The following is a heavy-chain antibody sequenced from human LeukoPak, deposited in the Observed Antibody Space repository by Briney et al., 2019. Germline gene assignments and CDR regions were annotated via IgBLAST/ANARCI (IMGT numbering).Heavy chain of an antibody. CDR1: GGSISSGGYY. Sequence: SQTLSLTCTVSGGSISSGGYYWSWIRQHPGKGLEWIGYIYYSGGTYYNPSLKSRVTISVDTSKNQFSLKLSSVTAADTAVYYCARDRMGGGYYYGMDVWGQGTTVTVSS. V-gene: IGHV4-31*03. J-gene: IGHJ6*02. CDR2: IYYSGGT. D-gene: IGHD2-8*01. CDR3: ARDRMGGGYYYGMDV.